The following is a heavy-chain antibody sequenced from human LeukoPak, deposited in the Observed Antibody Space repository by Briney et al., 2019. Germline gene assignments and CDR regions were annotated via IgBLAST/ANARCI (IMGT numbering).Heavy chain of an antibody. CDR1: GGTFSSYA. J-gene: IGHJ4*02. D-gene: IGHD1-26*01. Sequence: SAKVSCKASGGTFSSYAISWLRQAPGQGLEWMGGIIPIFGTANYAQKFQGRVTITTDESTSTAYMELSSLRSEDTAVYYCARVGIIWGATGPFDYWGQGTLVTVSS. V-gene: IGHV1-69*05. CDR3: ARVGIIWGATGPFDY. CDR2: IIPIFGTA.